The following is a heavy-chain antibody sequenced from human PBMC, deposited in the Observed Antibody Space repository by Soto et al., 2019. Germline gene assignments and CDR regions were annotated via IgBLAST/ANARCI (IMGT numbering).Heavy chain of an antibody. V-gene: IGHV3-30*18. CDR2: ISYDGSNK. D-gene: IGHD4-17*01. Sequence: PGGSLRLSCAASGFTFSSYGMHWVRQAPGKGLEWVAVISYDGSNKYYADSVKGRFTISRDNSKNTLYLQMNSLRAEDTAVYYCAKDNDYGDYASDYWGQGTLVTVSS. CDR3: AKDNDYGDYASDY. J-gene: IGHJ4*02. CDR1: GFTFSSYG.